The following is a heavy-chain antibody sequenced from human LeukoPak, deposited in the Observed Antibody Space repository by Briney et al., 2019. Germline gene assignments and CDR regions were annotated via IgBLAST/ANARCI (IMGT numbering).Heavy chain of an antibody. Sequence: ASVKVSCKASGYTFTSYYMHWVRQAPGQGLEWMGIINPSGGSTSYAQKFQGRVTMTRDTSTSTVYMELSSLRSEDTAVYYCARTYYYDSSGYYYFDYWGQGTLDTVSS. CDR2: INPSGGST. V-gene: IGHV1-46*01. J-gene: IGHJ4*02. D-gene: IGHD3-22*01. CDR1: GYTFTSYY. CDR3: ARTYYYDSSGYYYFDY.